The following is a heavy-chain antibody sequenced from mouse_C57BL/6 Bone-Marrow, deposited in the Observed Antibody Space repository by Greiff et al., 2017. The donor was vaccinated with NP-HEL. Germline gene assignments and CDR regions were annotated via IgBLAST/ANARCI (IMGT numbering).Heavy chain of an antibody. CDR3: ARPYYGNYAWFAY. CDR2: IYPRSGNT. D-gene: IGHD2-10*01. Sequence: QVQLQQSGAELARPGASVKLSCKASGYTFTSYGISWVKQRTGQGLEWIGEIYPRSGNTHYNEKFKGKATLTADKSSSTAYMVLRSLTSEDSAVYFCARPYYGNYAWFAYWGQGTLVTVSA. J-gene: IGHJ3*01. CDR1: GYTFTSYG. V-gene: IGHV1-81*01.